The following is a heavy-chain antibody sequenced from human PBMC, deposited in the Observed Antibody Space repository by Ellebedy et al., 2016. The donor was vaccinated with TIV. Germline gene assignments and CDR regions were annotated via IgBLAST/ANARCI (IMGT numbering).Heavy chain of an antibody. Sequence: MPSETLSLTCSVSGDSISNYYWNWLRQPPGKGLQWIGYIDYSGSTNYSPSLKSRVPMSVDTSKNQFSLKLTSVTAPDTAVYYCAGDGPLYVSGWSEYFQHWGQGPLVTVSS. CDR3: AGDGPLYVSGWSEYFQH. D-gene: IGHD3-10*01. J-gene: IGHJ1*01. CDR1: GDSISNYY. CDR2: IDYSGST. V-gene: IGHV4-59*01.